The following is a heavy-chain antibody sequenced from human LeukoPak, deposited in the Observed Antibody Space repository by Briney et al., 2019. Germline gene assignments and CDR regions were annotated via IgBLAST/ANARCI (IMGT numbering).Heavy chain of an antibody. CDR2: IRYDGSNK. V-gene: IGHV3-30*02. Sequence: GGSLRLSCAASGFTFSSYGMHWVRQAPGKGLEWVAFIRYDGSNKYYADSVKGRFTISRDNSKNTLYLQMNSLRAEDTAVYYCAKDDGYYGSGFFDYWGQGTLVTVSS. CDR1: GFTFSSYG. CDR3: AKDDGYYGSGFFDY. D-gene: IGHD3-10*01. J-gene: IGHJ4*02.